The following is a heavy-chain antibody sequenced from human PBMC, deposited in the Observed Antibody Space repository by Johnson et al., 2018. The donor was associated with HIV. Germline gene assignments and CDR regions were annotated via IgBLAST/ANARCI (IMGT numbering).Heavy chain of an antibody. J-gene: IGHJ3*02. CDR2: IYSGGST. Sequence: VQLVESGGGLIQPGGSLRLSCAASGFTVSSNYMSWVRQAPGKGLEWVSVIYSGGSTYYADSVKGRFTISRDNSKNTLYLQMNSLRAEDTAVYYCARDQFIVVVMGDAFDIWGQGTMVTVSS. D-gene: IGHD2-21*01. CDR1: GFTVSSNY. V-gene: IGHV3-66*03. CDR3: ARDQFIVVVMGDAFDI.